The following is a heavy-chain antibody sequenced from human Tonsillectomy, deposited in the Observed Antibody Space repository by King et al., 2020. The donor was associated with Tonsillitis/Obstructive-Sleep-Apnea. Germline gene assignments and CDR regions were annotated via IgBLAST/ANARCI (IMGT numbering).Heavy chain of an antibody. J-gene: IGHJ4*02. CDR3: VKGTPVAGYYFDY. V-gene: IGHV4-59*01. D-gene: IGHD6-19*01. CDR1: GGSFSTYS. Sequence: QLQESGPGLVKPSETLSLTCTVSGGSFSTYSWTWIRTPPGKGLEWFGYIFYSGSTNYNSSLKSRVTMSVDTSKNPFSMKLSSVTAADTSFYYCVKGTPVAGYYFDYCGQGALVTVSS. CDR2: IFYSGST.